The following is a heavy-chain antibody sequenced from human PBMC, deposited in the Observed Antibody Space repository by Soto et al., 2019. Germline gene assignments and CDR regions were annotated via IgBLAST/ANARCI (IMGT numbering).Heavy chain of an antibody. V-gene: IGHV3-30*18. CDR3: AQGGRDNAYYHLMDV. D-gene: IGHD2-2*01. CDR1: GFTFSSYG. J-gene: IGHJ6*01. CDR2: ISYDGSNK. Sequence: PGGSLRLSCAASGFTFSSYGMHWVRQAPGKGLEWVAVISYDGSNKYYADSVKGRFTISRDNSKNTLYLQMNSLRAEDTAVYYCAQGGRDNAYYHLMDVWLQVTTVTLST.